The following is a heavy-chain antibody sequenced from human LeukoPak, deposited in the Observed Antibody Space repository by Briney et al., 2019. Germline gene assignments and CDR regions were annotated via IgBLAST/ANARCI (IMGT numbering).Heavy chain of an antibody. CDR2: IFYTGRT. V-gene: IGHV4-38-2*01. CDR1: GSSISDNYY. Sequence: PSETLSLTCAVSGSSISDNYYWGWVRQPPGKGLEWIGTIFYTGRTYYTPSLMSRVTISVDTSENQFSLRLSYVTAADTAVYFCMRHEEEDGYNAKPFDFWGQGTQVTVSS. J-gene: IGHJ4*02. CDR3: MRHEEEDGYNAKPFDF. D-gene: IGHD5-24*01.